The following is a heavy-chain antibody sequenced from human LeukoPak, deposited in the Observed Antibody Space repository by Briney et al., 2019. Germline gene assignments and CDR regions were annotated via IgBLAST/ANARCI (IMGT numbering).Heavy chain of an antibody. CDR2: IYYSGST. D-gene: IGHD1-26*01. CDR1: GGSFSSGGYS. V-gene: IGHV4-31*03. Sequence: SETLSLTCTVSGGSFSSGGYSWTWIRQHPGKGLEWIGSIYYSGSTYYNPSLNSRVTISVDTSKNQFSLKLSSVTAADTAVYYCARDVGGNGNWFDPWGQGTLVTVSS. CDR3: ARDVGGNGNWFDP. J-gene: IGHJ5*02.